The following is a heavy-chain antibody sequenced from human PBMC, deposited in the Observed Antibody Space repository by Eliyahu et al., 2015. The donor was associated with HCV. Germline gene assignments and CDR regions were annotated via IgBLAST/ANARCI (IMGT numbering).Heavy chain of an antibody. J-gene: IGHJ4*02. V-gene: IGHV3-23*01. D-gene: IGHD6-13*01. CDR1: XFTFTSFA. CDR3: AKAIAAAGTGY. CDR2: ISSNGGST. Sequence: EVQLLESGGGLAQPGGSLRLSCAASXFTFTSFAMNWVRQAPGKGLEWVAGISSNGGSTYYADSVKGRFTISRDNSKNTLHLQMNSLRAEDTAMYYCAKAIAAAGTGYWGQGILVIVSS.